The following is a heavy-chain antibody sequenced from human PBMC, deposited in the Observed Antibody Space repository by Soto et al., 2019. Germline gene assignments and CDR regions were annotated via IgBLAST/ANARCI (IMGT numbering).Heavy chain of an antibody. CDR2: ISYDGSNK. V-gene: IGHV3-30-3*01. CDR3: ARDLDVDIVPGSSGY. J-gene: IGHJ4*02. D-gene: IGHD5-12*01. CDR1: GFTVSSYA. Sequence: GSLRLSCAASGFTVSSYAMHWVRQAPGKGLEWVAVISYDGSNKYYADSVKGRFTISRDNSKNTLYLQMNSLRAEDTAVYYCARDLDVDIVPGSSGYWGQGTLVTVSS.